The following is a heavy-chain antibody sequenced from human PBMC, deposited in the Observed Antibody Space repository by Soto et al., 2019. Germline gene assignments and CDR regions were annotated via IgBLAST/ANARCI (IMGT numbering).Heavy chain of an antibody. CDR2: IIPIFGTA. V-gene: IGHV1-69*01. CDR3: ARGRRAVAATSGFLYGTDV. J-gene: IGHJ6*02. CDR1: GGTFSSYA. D-gene: IGHD2-15*01. Sequence: QVQLVQSGAEVKKPGSSVKVSCKASGGTFSSYAISWVRQAPGQGLEWMGGIIPIFGTANYAQKFQGRVTITADESTSTAYMELSSLRSEDTAVYYCARGRRAVAATSGFLYGTDVWGQGTTVTVSS.